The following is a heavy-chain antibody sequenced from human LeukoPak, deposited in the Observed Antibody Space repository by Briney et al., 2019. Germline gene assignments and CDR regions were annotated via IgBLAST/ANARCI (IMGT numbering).Heavy chain of an antibody. V-gene: IGHV3-64*01. D-gene: IGHD2-2*01. CDR2: ISSNGGST. Sequence: PGGSLRLSCAASGFTFSSYAMHWVRQAPGKGLEYVSAISSNGGSTYYANSVKGRFTISRDNSKNTLYLQMGSLRAEDMAVYYCARVARIVVVPAAPYYYYMDVWGKGTTVTVSS. CDR3: ARVARIVVVPAAPYYYYMDV. CDR1: GFTFSSYA. J-gene: IGHJ6*03.